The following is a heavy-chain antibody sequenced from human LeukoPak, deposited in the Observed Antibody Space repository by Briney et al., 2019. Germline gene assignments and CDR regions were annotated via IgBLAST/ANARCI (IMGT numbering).Heavy chain of an antibody. CDR2: IYSGGST. CDR3: ARTSLTYYYDSSGYLPADY. D-gene: IGHD3-22*01. J-gene: IGHJ4*02. Sequence: GSLRLSCAASGFTVSSNYMSWVRQAPGKGLEWVSVIYSGGSTYYADSVKGRFTISRDNSKNTLYLQMNSLRAEDTAVYYCARTSLTYYYDSSGYLPADYWGQGTLVTVSS. CDR1: GFTVSSNY. V-gene: IGHV3-53*01.